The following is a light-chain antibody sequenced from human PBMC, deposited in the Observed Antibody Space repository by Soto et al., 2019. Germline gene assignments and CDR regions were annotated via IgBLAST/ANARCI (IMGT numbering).Light chain of an antibody. CDR1: QSVSSDY. CDR2: GAS. J-gene: IGKJ1*01. Sequence: DIVLTQSPGNLSLSPGERATLSCRASQSVSSDYFAWYQQKPGQAPRLLIYGASNRATGISDRFSGSGSGTDFTLTISRLEPEDFAVYYCQQYGSSPQTFGPGTTVEIK. CDR3: QQYGSSPQT. V-gene: IGKV3-20*01.